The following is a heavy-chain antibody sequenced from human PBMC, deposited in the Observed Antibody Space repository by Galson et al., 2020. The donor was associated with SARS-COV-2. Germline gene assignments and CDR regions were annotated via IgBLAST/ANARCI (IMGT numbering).Heavy chain of an antibody. CDR2: IWYDGSNK. CDR3: ASTQYCSSTSCPMGMDV. CDR1: GFTFSSYG. D-gene: IGHD2-2*01. Sequence: QLGESLKISCAASGFTFSSYGMHWVRQAPGKGLEWVAVIWYDGSNKYYADSVKGRFTISRDNSKNTLHLQMNSLRAEDTAVYYCASTQYCSSTSCPMGMDVWGQGTTVTVSS. V-gene: IGHV3-33*01. J-gene: IGHJ6*02.